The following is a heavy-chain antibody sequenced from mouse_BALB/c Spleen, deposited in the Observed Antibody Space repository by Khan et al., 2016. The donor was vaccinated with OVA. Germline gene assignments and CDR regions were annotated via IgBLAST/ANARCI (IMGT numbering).Heavy chain of an antibody. J-gene: IGHJ4*01. V-gene: IGHV1-4*01. CDR1: GYTFTSNT. D-gene: IGHD1-1*01. CDR2: INPSRDYN. CDR3: ARRTTVYAMDY. Sequence: QVQLKQSGAELARPGASVKMSCKASGYTFTSNTMHWIRQRPGQGLEWIGYINPSRDYNNFNQKFKDKATLTADKSSSTAYMQLSRLTSEDSAVYYCARRTTVYAMDYWGQGTSVTVSS.